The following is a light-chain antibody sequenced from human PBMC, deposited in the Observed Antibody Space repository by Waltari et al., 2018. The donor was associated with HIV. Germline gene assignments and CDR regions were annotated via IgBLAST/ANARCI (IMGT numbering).Light chain of an antibody. CDR3: QQYDKWPPWT. V-gene: IGKV3-15*01. CDR1: QSNSTN. CDR2: GAS. Sequence: EVVMTQSPATLSVSPGEGASLSCRASQSNSTNLAWYQQKPGQAPRLLIYGASTRATDIPARFSGSGSGTHFTLTISSLQPEDVALYYCQQYDKWPPWTFGQGTTVDLK. J-gene: IGKJ1*01.